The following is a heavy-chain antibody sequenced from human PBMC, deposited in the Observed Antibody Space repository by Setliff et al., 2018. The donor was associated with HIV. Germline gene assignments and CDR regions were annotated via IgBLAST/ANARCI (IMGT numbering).Heavy chain of an antibody. J-gene: IGHJ4*02. V-gene: IGHV3-23*01. CDR1: GFTFSIHA. CDR3: AKDYSSGWFDY. Sequence: PGGSLRLSCAAPGFTFSIHAMSWVRQAPGKGLEWVSAISGSGGNTYYADSVKGRFTVSRDNSKNTLYLQMNSLRAEDTAVYYCAKDYSSGWFDYWGQGTLVTVSS. CDR2: ISGSGGNT. D-gene: IGHD6-19*01.